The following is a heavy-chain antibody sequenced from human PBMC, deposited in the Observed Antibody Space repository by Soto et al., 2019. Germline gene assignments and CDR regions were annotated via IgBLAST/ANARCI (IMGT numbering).Heavy chain of an antibody. J-gene: IGHJ5*02. CDR3: TREQSDDNYFDP. CDR1: GAALSSGGYF. CDR2: IYYSGGT. D-gene: IGHD6-19*01. Sequence: SETLSLTCPVSGAALSSGGYFYTWVRQPPGKGLEWLGYIYYSGGTNYHASLKSRVTISLDKSKSQFSLRLISVTAADTAVYYCTREQSDDNYFDPWGQGTLVTVSS. V-gene: IGHV4-61*08.